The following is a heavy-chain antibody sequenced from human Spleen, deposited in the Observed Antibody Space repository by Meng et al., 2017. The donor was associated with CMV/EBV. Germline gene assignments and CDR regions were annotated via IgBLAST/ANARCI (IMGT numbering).Heavy chain of an antibody. V-gene: IGHV4-59*01. J-gene: IGHJ4*02. CDR1: GTSISSYY. D-gene: IGHD6-19*01. Sequence: SETLSLTCTVSGTSISSYYWNWIRQPPGKGLESIGYIFYSGSTDYNPSLKSRVTISVDTSRNQFSLRLNSVTAADTAVYYCAALGSSAIDYWGLGTLVTVSS. CDR2: IFYSGST. CDR3: AALGSSAIDY.